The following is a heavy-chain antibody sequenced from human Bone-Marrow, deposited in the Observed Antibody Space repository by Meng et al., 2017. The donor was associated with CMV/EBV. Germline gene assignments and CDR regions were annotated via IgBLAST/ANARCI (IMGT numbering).Heavy chain of an antibody. CDR2: ISNIESTI. J-gene: IGHJ3*02. V-gene: IGHV3-11*01. CDR1: GFSFSDYY. D-gene: IGHD2-2*01. CDR3: ARVACSSTTCYLDAFDI. Sequence: GGSLRLSCAASGFSFSDYYMSWIRQAPGEGLEWLSHISNIESTIFYGDSVKGRFTISRDNAKNSLYLHMNSLRAEDTAVYYCARVACSSTTCYLDAFDIWGQGTRVTVSS.